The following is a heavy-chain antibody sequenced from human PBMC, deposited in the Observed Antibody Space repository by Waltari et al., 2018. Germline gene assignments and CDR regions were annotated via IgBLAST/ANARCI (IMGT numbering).Heavy chain of an antibody. Sequence: EVQLEESGGGLVQPGGSLTVSCAASGFIFSKYWMSWVRQATGKGLEFVANINLDGSEKYYLDSVKGRFTISRDNAKKSLYLQMNSLRAEDTAVYYCARDRDAADYWGQGTRVTVSS. CDR3: ARDRDAADY. J-gene: IGHJ4*02. D-gene: IGHD3-10*01. V-gene: IGHV3-7*01. CDR2: INLDGSEK. CDR1: GFIFSKYW.